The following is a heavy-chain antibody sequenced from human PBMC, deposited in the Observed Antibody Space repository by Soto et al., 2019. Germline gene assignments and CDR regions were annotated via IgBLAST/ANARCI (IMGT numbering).Heavy chain of an antibody. V-gene: IGHV1-18*01. J-gene: IGHJ3*02. CDR1: GYTFTSYG. D-gene: IGHD6-13*01. Sequence: ASVKVSCKASGYTFTSYGISWVRQAPGQGLEWMGWISAYNGNTNYAQKLQGRVTMTTDTSTSTAYMELRSLRSDDTAVYYCAGDIYSSSGYDAFDIWGQGTMVTVSS. CDR3: AGDIYSSSGYDAFDI. CDR2: ISAYNGNT.